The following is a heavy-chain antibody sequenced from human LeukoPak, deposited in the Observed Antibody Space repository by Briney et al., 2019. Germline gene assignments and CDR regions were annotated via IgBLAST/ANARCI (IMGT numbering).Heavy chain of an antibody. CDR1: GFTFSSYA. J-gene: IGHJ4*02. CDR3: AKDDRLAYDSSGYYYARFDY. D-gene: IGHD3-22*01. CDR2: ISGSGGST. Sequence: GGSLRLSCAASGFTFSSYAMSWVRQSPGKGREWVSGISGSGGSTYYADSVKGRFTISRDNSKNTLYLQMNSLRAEDTALYYCAKDDRLAYDSSGYYYARFDYWGQGTLVTVSS. V-gene: IGHV3-23*01.